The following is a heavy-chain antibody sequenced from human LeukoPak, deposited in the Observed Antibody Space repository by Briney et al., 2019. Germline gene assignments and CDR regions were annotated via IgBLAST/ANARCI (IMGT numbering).Heavy chain of an antibody. CDR1: GLTFSSYW. Sequence: PGWSLRLSCAASGLTFSSYWMSWVRQTPGKGLEWVANLNQDGSEKHYVDSAKGRFTISRDNAKNSLYLQMNSLRGEDTAVYYCAKLTRGYYYYMDVWGKGTTVTVSS. J-gene: IGHJ6*03. V-gene: IGHV3-7*01. D-gene: IGHD1-14*01. CDR2: LNQDGSEK. CDR3: AKLTRGYYYYMDV.